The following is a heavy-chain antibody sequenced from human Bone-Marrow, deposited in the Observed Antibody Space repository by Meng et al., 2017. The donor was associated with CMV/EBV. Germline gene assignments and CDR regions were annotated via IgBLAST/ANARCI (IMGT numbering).Heavy chain of an antibody. CDR2: INWNGAIV. CDR3: VKENSAYDFFDY. Sequence: LTYAASGFTFDDYVMHWVRQAPGKGLEWVARINWNGAIVGYAGAVKGRLTISRDNGKNTLVLQMKRLRAEDTALYHCVKENSAYDFFDYWGQGTLVTVSS. CDR1: GFTFDDYV. J-gene: IGHJ4*02. V-gene: IGHV3-9*01. D-gene: IGHD5-12*01.